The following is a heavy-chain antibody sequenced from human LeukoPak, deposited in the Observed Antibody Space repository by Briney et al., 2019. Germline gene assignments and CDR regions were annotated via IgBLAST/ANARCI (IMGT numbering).Heavy chain of an antibody. D-gene: IGHD3-9*01. Sequence: PSQTLSPTCTVSAGSITSYYLSWIRQPAGKGLEWIGRIYTSGSTTYNPSLKTRVTMSVDTSKNQFSLKLSSVTAADTAVYYRARGARYDLLTGGSYIDYWGQGTLVTVSS. CDR1: AGSITSYY. CDR2: IYTSGST. V-gene: IGHV4-4*07. J-gene: IGHJ4*02. CDR3: ARGARYDLLTGGSYIDY.